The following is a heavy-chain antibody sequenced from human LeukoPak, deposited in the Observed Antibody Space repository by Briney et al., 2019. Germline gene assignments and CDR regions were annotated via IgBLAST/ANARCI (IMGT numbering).Heavy chain of an antibody. V-gene: IGHV3-30-3*01. CDR3: ARQFGSGYLDY. D-gene: IGHD2-15*01. CDR1: GFTFSSYG. CDR2: ISYDGSNK. J-gene: IGHJ4*02. Sequence: GGSLRLSCAASGFTFSSYGVHWARQAPGKGLEWVAVISYDGSNKYYADSVKGRFTISRDNSKNTLYLQMNSLRAEDTAVYYCARQFGSGYLDYWGQGTLVTVSS.